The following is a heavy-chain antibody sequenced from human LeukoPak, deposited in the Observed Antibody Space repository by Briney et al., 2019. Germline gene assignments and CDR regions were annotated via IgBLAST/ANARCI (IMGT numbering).Heavy chain of an antibody. CDR2: IYSGGGT. V-gene: IGHV3-53*01. CDR1: GFIVTNNY. CDR3: ARDSNGPIF. D-gene: IGHD3-22*01. Sequence: PGGSLRLSCGVSGFIVTNNYMSWVRQAPGKGLEYISVIYSGGGTFYSNSVKGRFTISRDSSKNTLYLQLNSLRADDTAVYYCARDSNGPIFWGQGTPVTVSP. J-gene: IGHJ4*02.